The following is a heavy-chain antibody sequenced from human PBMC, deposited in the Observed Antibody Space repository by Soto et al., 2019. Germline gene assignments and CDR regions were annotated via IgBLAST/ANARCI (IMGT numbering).Heavy chain of an antibody. V-gene: IGHV1-18*01. CDR3: ARGKNCSSSSGGSCYSRWFDP. Sequence: QVQLVQSGAEVKKPGASVKVSCKASGYTFTSYDISWVRQAPGQGLEWMGWISVYNGNTNYAQKFQGRVTMTTDTSTSTAYMELRSLRSDDTAVYYCARGKNCSSSSGGSCYSRWFDPWGQGTLVTVSS. CDR2: ISVYNGNT. D-gene: IGHD2-15*01. J-gene: IGHJ5*02. CDR1: GYTFTSYD.